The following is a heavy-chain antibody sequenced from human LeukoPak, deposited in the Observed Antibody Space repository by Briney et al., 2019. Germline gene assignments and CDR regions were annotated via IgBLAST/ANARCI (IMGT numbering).Heavy chain of an antibody. CDR2: FDPEDGET. Sequence: ATVKVSCKVSGYTLTELSMHWVRQAPGKGLEWMGGFDPEDGETIYAQKFQGRVTMTEGTSTDTAYMELSSLRSEDTAVYYCATMAVADGFDYWGQGTLVTVSS. D-gene: IGHD6-19*01. J-gene: IGHJ4*02. V-gene: IGHV1-24*01. CDR3: ATMAVADGFDY. CDR1: GYTLTELS.